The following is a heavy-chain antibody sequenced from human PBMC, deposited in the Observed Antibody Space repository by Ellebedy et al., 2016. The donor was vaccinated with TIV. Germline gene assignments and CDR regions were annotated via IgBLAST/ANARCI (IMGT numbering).Heavy chain of an antibody. CDR3: ARLQDYYYGMDV. CDR2: IYYSGST. CDR1: GGSISSYY. Sequence: SETLSLTXTVSGGSISSYYWSWIRQPPGKGLEWIGYIYYSGSTNYNPSLKSRVTISVDTSKNQFSLKLSSVTAADTAVYYCARLQDYYYGMDVWGQGTTVTVSS. V-gene: IGHV4-59*08. J-gene: IGHJ6*02.